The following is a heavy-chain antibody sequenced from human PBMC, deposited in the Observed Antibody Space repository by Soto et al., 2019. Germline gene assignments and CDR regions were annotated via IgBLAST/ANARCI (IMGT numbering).Heavy chain of an antibody. CDR2: ISGNGGST. CDR3: GKGIAARLTPEYWFDP. CDR1: GFTFSSYA. V-gene: IGHV3-64D*08. Sequence: GGSLRLSCSASGFTFSSYAMHWVRQAPGKGLEYVSAISGNGGSTYYADSVKGRFTISRDNSKNTLYLQMSSLRAEDTAVYYCGKGIAARLTPEYWFDPWGQGTLVTVSS. J-gene: IGHJ5*02. D-gene: IGHD6-6*01.